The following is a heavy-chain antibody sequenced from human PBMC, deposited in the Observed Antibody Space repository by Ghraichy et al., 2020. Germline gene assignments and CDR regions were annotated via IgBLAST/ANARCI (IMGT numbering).Heavy chain of an antibody. D-gene: IGHD2-2*01. J-gene: IGHJ3*02. CDR1: GFTVSSNY. V-gene: IGHV3-53*01. CDR2: IYSGDIT. CDR3: ARGVVPRAFDI. Sequence: GGSLRLSCAASGFTVSSNYMSWVRQAPGKGLEWVSVIYSGDITYYADSVKGRFTISRDNSKNTLYLQMNSLRAEDTAVYYCARGVVPRAFDIWGQGTLVTVSS.